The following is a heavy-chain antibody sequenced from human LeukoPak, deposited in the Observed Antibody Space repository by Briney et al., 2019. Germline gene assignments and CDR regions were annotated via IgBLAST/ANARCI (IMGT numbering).Heavy chain of an antibody. CDR3: ARQSGSGIDY. CDR1: GGSFSGYY. Sequence: SETLSLTCAVYGGSFSGYYWSWIRQPPGKGLEWIGEINHSGSTNYNPSLKSRVTISVDTSKNQFSLKLSSVTAADTAVYYCARQSGSGIDYWGQGTLVTVSS. D-gene: IGHD3-10*01. CDR2: INHSGST. J-gene: IGHJ4*02. V-gene: IGHV4-34*01.